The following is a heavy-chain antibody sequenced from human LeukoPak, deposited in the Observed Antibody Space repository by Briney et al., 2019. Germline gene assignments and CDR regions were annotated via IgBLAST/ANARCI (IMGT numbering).Heavy chain of an antibody. CDR1: GFTFDDYA. CDR2: ISWNSGSI. J-gene: IGHJ4*02. CDR3: AKDMGPTGTTL. V-gene: IGHV3-9*01. D-gene: IGHD1-1*01. Sequence: GRSLRLSCAASGFTFDDYAMHWVRQAPGKGLEWVSGISWNSGSIGYADSVKGRFTISRDNAKNSLYLQMNSLRAEDTALYYCAKDMGPTGTTLWGQGTLVTVSS.